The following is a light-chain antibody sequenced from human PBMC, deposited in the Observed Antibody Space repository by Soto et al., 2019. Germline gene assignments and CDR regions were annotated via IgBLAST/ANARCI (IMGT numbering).Light chain of an antibody. CDR2: AAT. CDR1: QSLSTNS. Sequence: EIVLTQSPATLSLSPGERATLSCSASQSLSTNSLAWYQQNRGQAPRLLMYAATTRAPGAPDRFSGSGSGTEFTLTISRLEPEDFAVYYCQQYASSPRTFGQGTKVDIK. J-gene: IGKJ1*01. V-gene: IGKV3-20*01. CDR3: QQYASSPRT.